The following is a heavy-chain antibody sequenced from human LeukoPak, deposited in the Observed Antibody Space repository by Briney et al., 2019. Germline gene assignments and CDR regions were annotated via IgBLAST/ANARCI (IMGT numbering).Heavy chain of an antibody. V-gene: IGHV4-59*08. Sequence: SETLSLTCTVPGGSISSYYWSWIRQPPGKGLEWIGYIYYSGSTNYNPSLKSRVTISVDTSKNQFSLKLGSVTAADTAVYYCARLGKTTVSSYYYYYYYMDVWGKGTTVTVSS. CDR2: IYYSGST. J-gene: IGHJ6*03. CDR1: GGSISSYY. D-gene: IGHD4-11*01. CDR3: ARLGKTTVSSYYYYYYYMDV.